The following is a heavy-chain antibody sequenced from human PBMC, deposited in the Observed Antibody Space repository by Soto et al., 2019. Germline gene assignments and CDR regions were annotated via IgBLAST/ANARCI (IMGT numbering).Heavy chain of an antibody. J-gene: IGHJ6*02. CDR3: ARQNVGYCSGGSCETYGMDV. V-gene: IGHV5-51*01. CDR1: GYSFTSYW. D-gene: IGHD2-15*01. Sequence: GESLKISCKGPGYSFTSYWIGWVRQMPGKGLEWMGIIYPGDSDTRYSPSFQGQVTISADKSISTAYLQWSSLKASDTAMYYCARQNVGYCSGGSCETYGMDVWGQGTTVTVSS. CDR2: IYPGDSDT.